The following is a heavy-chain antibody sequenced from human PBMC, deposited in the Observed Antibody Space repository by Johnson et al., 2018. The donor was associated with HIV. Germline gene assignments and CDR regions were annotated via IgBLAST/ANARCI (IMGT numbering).Heavy chain of an antibody. J-gene: IGHJ3*02. D-gene: IGHD6-13*01. V-gene: IGHV3-15*05. CDR3: AREGAAAGPTDAFDI. CDR1: GFTVSSNY. Sequence: VQLVESGGGLVQPGGSLRLSCAASGFTVSSNYMSWVRQAPGKGLEWVGRIKSKTDGGTTDYAAPVKGRFTISRDDSKNTLYLQMNSLRAEDTAVYYCAREGAAAGPTDAFDIWGQGTMVTVSS. CDR2: IKSKTDGGTT.